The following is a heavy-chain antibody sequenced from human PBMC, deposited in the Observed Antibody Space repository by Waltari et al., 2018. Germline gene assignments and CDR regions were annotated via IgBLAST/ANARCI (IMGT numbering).Heavy chain of an antibody. CDR3: TRDVPHSNFDP. J-gene: IGHJ5*02. V-gene: IGHV3-74*01. Sequence: VQLVESGGGLVQPGGSLRLSCVGSGFTFSGHWMHWVRQAPGKGLVWVSHINIDGTTTTYADSVKGRFTISRDNAKNTLYLQKNRLRVDDTAVYYCTRDVPHSNFDPWGQGTLVTVSS. CDR2: INIDGTTT. D-gene: IGHD6-13*01. CDR1: GFTFSGHW.